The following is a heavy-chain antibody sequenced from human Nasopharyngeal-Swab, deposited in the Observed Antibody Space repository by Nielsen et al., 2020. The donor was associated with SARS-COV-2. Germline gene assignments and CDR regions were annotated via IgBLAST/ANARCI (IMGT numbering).Heavy chain of an antibody. J-gene: IGHJ4*02. Sequence: GGSLRLSCTASGFTFSNFAMHWVRRAPGKGLEWVTFISSDGNTQRYADSVKGRFPISRDNSKNTLFLQLNSLRPDDSGIYYCARGLGTGAYLIDYWGQGTLVTVSS. D-gene: IGHD2-8*02. CDR2: ISSDGNTQ. CDR1: GFTFSNFA. CDR3: ARGLGTGAYLIDY. V-gene: IGHV3-30-3*01.